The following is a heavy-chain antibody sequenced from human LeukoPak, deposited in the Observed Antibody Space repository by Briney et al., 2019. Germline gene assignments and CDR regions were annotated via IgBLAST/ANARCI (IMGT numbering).Heavy chain of an antibody. Sequence: GGSLRLSCAASGFTVSSNYMSWVRQAPGKGLEWVSVIYSGGSTYYADSVKGRFTISRDNSKNTLYLQMNSLRAEDTAVYYCARSGSGSYAGYMDVWGKGTTVTISS. V-gene: IGHV3-66*01. CDR1: GFTVSSNY. CDR2: IYSGGST. D-gene: IGHD3-10*01. J-gene: IGHJ6*03. CDR3: ARSGSGSYAGYMDV.